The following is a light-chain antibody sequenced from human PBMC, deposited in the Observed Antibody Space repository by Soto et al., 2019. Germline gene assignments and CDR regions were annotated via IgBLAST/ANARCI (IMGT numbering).Light chain of an antibody. CDR2: GAS. V-gene: IGKV3-20*01. CDR3: QQYGSSPPT. J-gene: IGKJ1*01. Sequence: EIVLTQSPGTLSLSPGERATLSCRASQSVSSSYLAWYQQKPGQAPRLLIYGASSRATGIPDRFTGSGSGTDFTLTISRLEPEDFALYYCQQYGSSPPTFGQGTKVDI. CDR1: QSVSSSY.